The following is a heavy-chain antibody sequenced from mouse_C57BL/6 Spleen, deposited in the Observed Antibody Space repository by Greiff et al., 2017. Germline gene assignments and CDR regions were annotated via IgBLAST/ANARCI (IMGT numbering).Heavy chain of an antibody. Sequence: QVQLQQPGAELVKPGASVKLSCKASGYTFPSYWMHWVKQRPGQGLEWIGMIHPNSGSTNYNEKFKSKATLTVDKSSSTAYMQLSSLTSEDSAVYYCARYYSNYVYYAMDYWGQGTSVTVSS. CDR2: IHPNSGST. CDR1: GYTFPSYW. D-gene: IGHD2-5*01. V-gene: IGHV1-64*01. CDR3: ARYYSNYVYYAMDY. J-gene: IGHJ4*01.